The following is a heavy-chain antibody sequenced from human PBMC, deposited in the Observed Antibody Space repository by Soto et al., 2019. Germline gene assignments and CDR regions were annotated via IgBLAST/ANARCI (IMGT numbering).Heavy chain of an antibody. Sequence: QVQLQESGPGLVKPSQTLSLTCTVSGGSISSGGYYWSWIRQHPGKGLEWIGYIYYSGSTYYNPTLKSPVTIAVDTSKNQCSLKLSSVTAADTAVYYCARDPVGENWFDPWGQGTLVTVSS. D-gene: IGHD3-16*01. J-gene: IGHJ5*02. CDR3: ARDPVGENWFDP. V-gene: IGHV4-31*01. CDR2: IYYSGST. CDR1: GGSISSGGYY.